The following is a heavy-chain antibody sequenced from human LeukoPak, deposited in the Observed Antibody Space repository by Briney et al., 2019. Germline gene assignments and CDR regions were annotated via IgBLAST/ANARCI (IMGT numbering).Heavy chain of an antibody. CDR2: ISSSSSTI. Sequence: PGGSLRLSCAASGFAFSSYSMNWVRQAPGKGLEWVSYISSSSSTIYYADSVKGRFTISRDNAKNSLYLQMNSLRAEDTAVYYCARASITIFGVVLCYFDYWGQGTLVTVSS. V-gene: IGHV3-48*01. CDR3: ARASITIFGVVLCYFDY. J-gene: IGHJ4*02. D-gene: IGHD3-3*01. CDR1: GFAFSSYS.